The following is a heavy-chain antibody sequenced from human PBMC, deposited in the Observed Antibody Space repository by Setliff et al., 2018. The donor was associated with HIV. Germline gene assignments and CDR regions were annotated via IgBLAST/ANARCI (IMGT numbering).Heavy chain of an antibody. CDR2: ISSSGSTI. CDR1: GFTFSDYY. D-gene: IGHD2-21*02. Sequence: GGSLRLSCAASGFTFSDYYMSWIRQAPGKGLEWVSYISSSGSTIYYADSVKGRFTISRDDAKNSLYLQMNSLRAEDTAVYYCARFAYCGGDCYPSSYYMDVWGKGTTVTVSS. V-gene: IGHV3-11*04. CDR3: ARFAYCGGDCYPSSYYMDV. J-gene: IGHJ6*03.